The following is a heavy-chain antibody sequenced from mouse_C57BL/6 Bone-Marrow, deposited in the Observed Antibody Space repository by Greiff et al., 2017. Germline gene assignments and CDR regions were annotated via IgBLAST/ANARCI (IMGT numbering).Heavy chain of an antibody. CDR1: GYTFTDYY. V-gene: IGHV1-26*01. CDR3: ARWGY. J-gene: IGHJ2*01. CDR2: INPNNGGT. Sequence: VQLQQSGPELVKPGDSVKISCKASGYTFTDYYMNWVKQSHGKSLEWIGDINPNNGGTSYNQKFKGKATLTVDKSSSTAYMELRSLTSEDSAVYYCARWGYWGQGTTLTVSS.